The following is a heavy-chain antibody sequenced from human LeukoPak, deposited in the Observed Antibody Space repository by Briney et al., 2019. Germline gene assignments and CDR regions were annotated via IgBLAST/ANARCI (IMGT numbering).Heavy chain of an antibody. D-gene: IGHD4-17*01. CDR2: IKQDGSEK. Sequence: GGSLRLSCAASGFTFSSYWMSWVRQAPGKGLEWVANIKQDGSEKYYVDSVKGRFTISRDNAKNSLYLQMNSLRAEDTAVYYCARTVTDYHYYMDVWGKGTTVTISS. V-gene: IGHV3-7*01. J-gene: IGHJ6*03. CDR1: GFTFSSYW. CDR3: ARTVTDYHYYMDV.